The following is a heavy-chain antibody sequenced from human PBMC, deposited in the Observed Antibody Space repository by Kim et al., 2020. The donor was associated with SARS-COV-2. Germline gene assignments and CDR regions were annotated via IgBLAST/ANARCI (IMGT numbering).Heavy chain of an antibody. CDR3: VRSDYYDNSGYYYGQ. J-gene: IGHJ4*02. Sequence: WGYLRLSCAASGFTFSRYWMHWVRQTPEKGLVWVSRISTAGTTTTYPDSVKGRFTISRDDAKNTLYLQMSSLRAEDTAIYYCVRSDYYDNSGYYYGQWGQGTLVTVSP. D-gene: IGHD3-22*01. CDR1: GFTFSRYW. CDR2: ISTAGTTT. V-gene: IGHV3-74*01.